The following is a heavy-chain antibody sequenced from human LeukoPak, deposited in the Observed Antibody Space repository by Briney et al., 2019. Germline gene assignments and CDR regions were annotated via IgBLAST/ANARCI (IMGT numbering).Heavy chain of an antibody. CDR3: ARDRLGRDNYYFDY. J-gene: IGHJ4*02. V-gene: IGHV3-66*01. Sequence: GGSLRLSCAASGFTFSSYAVSWVRQAPGKGLEWVSVIYSGGSTYYADSVKGRFTISRDNSKNTLYLQMNSLRAEDTAVYYCARDRLGRDNYYFDYWGQGTLVTVSS. CDR2: IYSGGST. CDR1: GFTFSSYA. D-gene: IGHD5-24*01.